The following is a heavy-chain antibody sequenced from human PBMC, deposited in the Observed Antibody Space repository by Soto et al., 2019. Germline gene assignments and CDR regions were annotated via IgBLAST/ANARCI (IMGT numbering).Heavy chain of an antibody. V-gene: IGHV3-33*01. CDR1: GFTFSSYG. Sequence: GGSLRLSCAASGFTFSSYGMHWVRQAPGKGLEWVAVIWYDGSNKYYADSVKGRFTISRDNSKNTLYLQMNSLRAEDTAVYYCARDPPHCSSTSCYPVYYYGMDVWGQGTTVTVSS. CDR2: IWYDGSNK. D-gene: IGHD2-2*01. CDR3: ARDPPHCSSTSCYPVYYYGMDV. J-gene: IGHJ6*02.